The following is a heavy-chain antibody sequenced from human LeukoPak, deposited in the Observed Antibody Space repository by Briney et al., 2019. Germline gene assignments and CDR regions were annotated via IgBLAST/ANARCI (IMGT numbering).Heavy chain of an antibody. CDR2: INHSGST. CDR3: ARNIIAAAGTDY. J-gene: IGHJ4*02. Sequence: SETLSLTCAVYGGSFSGYYWSWIRQPPGKGLEWIGEINHSGSTNYNPSLKSRVTISADTSKNQFSLKLSSVTAADTAVYYCARNIIAAAGTDYWGQGTLVTVSS. D-gene: IGHD6-13*01. CDR1: GGSFSGYY. V-gene: IGHV4-34*01.